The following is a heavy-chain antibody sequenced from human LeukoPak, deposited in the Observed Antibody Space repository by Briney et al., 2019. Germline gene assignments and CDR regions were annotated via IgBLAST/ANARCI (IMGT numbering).Heavy chain of an antibody. J-gene: IGHJ6*02. D-gene: IGHD2-2*01. V-gene: IGHV3-64D*06. CDR3: ARGGHCSTTSCSNYDGMDV. CDR2: ISSNGGST. Sequence: GGSLRLSCSASGFTFSSYAMHWVRQAPGKGLEYVSAISSNGGSTYYADSVKGRFTISRDNSKNTLYLQMSSLRAEDTAVYYCARGGHCSTTSCSNYDGMDVWGQGTTLTVSS. CDR1: GFTFSSYA.